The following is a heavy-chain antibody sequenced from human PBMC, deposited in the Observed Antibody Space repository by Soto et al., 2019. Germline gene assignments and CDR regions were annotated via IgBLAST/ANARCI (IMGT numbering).Heavy chain of an antibody. CDR3: ARSRGYCSGDSCYGDAFDI. Sequence: ASVKVSCKASGYTFSSYAMHWVRQAPGQRLEWTGWTNAGNGNTKYSQKFQGRVTITRDTSASTTYMELSSLKSEDTAVYYCARSRGYCSGDSCYGDAFDIWGQGTMVTVSS. CDR1: GYTFSSYA. CDR2: TNAGNGNT. J-gene: IGHJ3*02. V-gene: IGHV1-3*01. D-gene: IGHD2-15*01.